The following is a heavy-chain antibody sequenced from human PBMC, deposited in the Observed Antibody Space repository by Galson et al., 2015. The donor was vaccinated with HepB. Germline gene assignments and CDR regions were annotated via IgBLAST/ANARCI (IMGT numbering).Heavy chain of an antibody. J-gene: IGHJ4*02. CDR3: AREARSCGGDRNDY. V-gene: IGHV3-69-1*01. CDR1: GFIFSDYE. CDR2: INTAATT. D-gene: IGHD2-21*02. Sequence: SLRLSCAASGFIFSDYEMNWVRQAPGKGPEWVSYINTAATTFYADSVKGRFTISRDNAESSLYLHMNSLRAEDTAVYYCAREARSCGGDRNDYWGQGTLVTVSS.